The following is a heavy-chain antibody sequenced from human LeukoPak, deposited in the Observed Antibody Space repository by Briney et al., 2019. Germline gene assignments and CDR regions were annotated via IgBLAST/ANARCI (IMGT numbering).Heavy chain of an antibody. CDR2: ISYDGSNK. D-gene: IGHD3-3*01. CDR3: AKDQGNYDFWSGSFDY. Sequence: GGSLRLSCAASGFTFSSYVMHWVRQAPGKGLEWVAVISYDGSNKYYADSVKGRFTISRDNSKNTLYLQMNSLRAEDTAVYYCAKDQGNYDFWSGSFDYWGQGTLVTVSS. CDR1: GFTFSSYV. J-gene: IGHJ4*02. V-gene: IGHV3-30*18.